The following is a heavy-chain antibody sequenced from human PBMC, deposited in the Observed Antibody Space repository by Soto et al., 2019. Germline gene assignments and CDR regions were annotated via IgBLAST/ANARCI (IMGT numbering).Heavy chain of an antibody. Sequence: SETLSLTCTVSGGSISSSSYYWGWIRQPPGKGLEWIGSIYFSGSTFYNPSLKSRVTISVDTSKNQFSLKLSFVTAADTAVYYCARYCISTSCQTRGMDVWGQGTTVTV. CDR3: ARYCISTSCQTRGMDV. J-gene: IGHJ6*02. CDR2: IYFSGST. V-gene: IGHV4-39*01. CDR1: GGSISSSSYY. D-gene: IGHD2-2*01.